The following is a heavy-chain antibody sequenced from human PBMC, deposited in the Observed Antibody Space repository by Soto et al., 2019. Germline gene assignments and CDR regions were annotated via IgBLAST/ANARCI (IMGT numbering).Heavy chain of an antibody. CDR1: GFIFSDYS. D-gene: IGHD2-21*01. J-gene: IGHJ4*02. CDR3: ASLLGRSNFDS. V-gene: IGHV3-21*06. Sequence: EVSLVESGGGLVKPGGSLRLSCVASGFIFSDYSMNWVRQAPGKGLEWVAAISSSGGHTFYADSVKGRFTISRDNPKSSVFLQMSSLGGEDTAVYWCASLLGRSNFDSWGQGTLITVSS. CDR2: ISSSGGHT.